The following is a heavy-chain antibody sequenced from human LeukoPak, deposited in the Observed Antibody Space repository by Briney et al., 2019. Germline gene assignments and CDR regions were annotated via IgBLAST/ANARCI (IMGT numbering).Heavy chain of an antibody. V-gene: IGHV1-3*03. D-gene: IGHD3-10*01. CDR3: ARAYYYGPGSYLSI. Sequence: PGGSLRLSCAASGYTFTSYAMHWVRQAPGQRLEWMGWINAGNGNTKYSQEFQGRVTITRDTSASTAYMELSSLRSEDMAVYYCARAYYYGPGSYLSIWGQGTLVTVSS. J-gene: IGHJ4*02. CDR2: INAGNGNT. CDR1: GYTFTSYA.